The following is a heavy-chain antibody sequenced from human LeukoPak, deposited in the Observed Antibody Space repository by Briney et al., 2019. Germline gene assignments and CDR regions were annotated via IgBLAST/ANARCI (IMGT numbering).Heavy chain of an antibody. D-gene: IGHD3-3*01. CDR2: ISAYNGNT. J-gene: IGHJ6*03. V-gene: IGHV1-18*01. CDR1: GYTFTSYS. Sequence: GASVTVSCKASGYTFTSYSISWVRQAPGQGLEWMGWISAYNGNTIYAQKIQCRVTLTTDTSTSTAYIELRSLRSDDTAVYYCARASITILGVAHMDVWGKGTTVTVSS. CDR3: ARASITILGVAHMDV.